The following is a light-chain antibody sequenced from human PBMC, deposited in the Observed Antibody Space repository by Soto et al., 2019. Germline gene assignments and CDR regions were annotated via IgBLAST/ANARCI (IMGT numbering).Light chain of an antibody. CDR2: ANS. V-gene: IGLV1-40*01. CDR1: TSEIAAGYD. Sequence: QAVVTQAPSVSGAPGRRVTLTCTCSTSEIAAGYDVHWYQQLPGGAPKLLIYANSNRPSGAPARFSGSSSGTSASLAITGLGAEDEADYSCQSYHSSRGGFYVFGTGTKLTVL. J-gene: IGLJ1*01. CDR3: QSYHSSRGGFYV.